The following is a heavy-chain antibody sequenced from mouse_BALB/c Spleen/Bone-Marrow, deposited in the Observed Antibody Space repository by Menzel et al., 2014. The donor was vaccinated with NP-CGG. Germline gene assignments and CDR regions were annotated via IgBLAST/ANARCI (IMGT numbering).Heavy chain of an antibody. J-gene: IGHJ3*01. CDR2: IDPANGNT. CDR1: GFNIKDTY. CDR3: ANYYCGSSLIAY. V-gene: IGHV14-3*02. Sequence: EVQLQQSGAELVKPGASVKLSCTASGFNIKDTYMHWVKQRPEQGLEWIGRIDPANGNTKYDPKFQGKATITADTSSNTAYLQLNSLTSEDTDVYYCANYYCGSSLIAYWGQGTLVTVSA. D-gene: IGHD1-1*01.